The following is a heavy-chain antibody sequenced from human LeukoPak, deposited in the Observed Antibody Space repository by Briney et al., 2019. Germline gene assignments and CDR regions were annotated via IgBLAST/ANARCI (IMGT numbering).Heavy chain of an antibody. CDR2: MNPNSGNT. D-gene: IGHD6-19*01. V-gene: IGHV1-8*01. CDR3: ARGRGSGHKENWFDP. J-gene: IGHJ5*02. Sequence: ASVKVSCKASGYTFTTYDINWVRQATGQGLEWMGWMNPNSGNTGHTQKFQGRVTVTRNTSISTAYMELSSLRSEDTAVYYCARGRGSGHKENWFDPWGQGTLVTVSS. CDR1: GYTFTTYD.